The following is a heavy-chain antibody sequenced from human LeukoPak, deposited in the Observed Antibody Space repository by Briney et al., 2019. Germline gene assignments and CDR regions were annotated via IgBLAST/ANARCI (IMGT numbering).Heavy chain of an antibody. CDR1: GGSISTDDYY. Sequence: SETLSLTCTVSGGSISTDDYYWNWIRQPPGRGLEWIGYIYYSGSSSYNPSLKSRITISIDTSKNQFSLSLTSVTAADTAVYYCARGKKRYFGSGPTPFDPWGQGTLVTVSS. J-gene: IGHJ5*02. D-gene: IGHD3-10*01. CDR3: ARGKKRYFGSGPTPFDP. V-gene: IGHV4-30-4*08. CDR2: IYYSGSS.